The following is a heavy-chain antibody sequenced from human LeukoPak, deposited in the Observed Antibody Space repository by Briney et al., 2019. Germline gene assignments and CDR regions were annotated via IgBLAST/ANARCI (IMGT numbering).Heavy chain of an antibody. CDR1: GYTFTGYY. J-gene: IGHJ4*02. CDR2: INPNSGGT. V-gene: IGHV1-2*02. CDR3: ARGSSYGFSMGY. Sequence: ASVKVSCKASGYTFTGYYMHWVRQAHGQGLEWMGWINPNSGGTNYAQKFQGRVTMTRDTSISTAYMELSRLRSDDTAVYYCARGSSYGFSMGYWGQGTLVTVSS. D-gene: IGHD5-18*01.